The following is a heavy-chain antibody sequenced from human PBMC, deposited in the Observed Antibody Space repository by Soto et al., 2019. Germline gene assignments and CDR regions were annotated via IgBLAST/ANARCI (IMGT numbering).Heavy chain of an antibody. Sequence: QVQLVQSGAEVKKPGASVKVSCKASGYTFIGHYLHWVRQAPGQGLEWLGWTNPSSGATNFAQKFQGRVNMTRDTSISTSYLELSKLRTDDTADSYFAIEAGTTGNYYYGMDVWGQGTTVTVSS. D-gene: IGHD1-7*01. J-gene: IGHJ6*02. CDR1: GYTFIGHY. CDR3: AIEAGTTGNYYYGMDV. CDR2: TNPSSGAT. V-gene: IGHV1-2*02.